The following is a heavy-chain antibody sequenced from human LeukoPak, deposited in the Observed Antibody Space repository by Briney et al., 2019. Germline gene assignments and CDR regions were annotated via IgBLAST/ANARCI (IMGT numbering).Heavy chain of an antibody. CDR1: GFTFSSYA. J-gene: IGHJ4*02. CDR3: ARDRIFDY. CDR2: ISYDGSNK. Sequence: GRSLRLSCAASGFTFSSYAMHWVRQAPGKGLEWVAVISYDGSNKSYADSVKGRFTISRDNSKNTLYLQMNSLRAEDTAVYYCARDRIFDYWGQGTLVTVSS. V-gene: IGHV3-30*04.